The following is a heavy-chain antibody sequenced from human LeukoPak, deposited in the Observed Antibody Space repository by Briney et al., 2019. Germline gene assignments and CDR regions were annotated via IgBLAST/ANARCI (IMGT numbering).Heavy chain of an antibody. J-gene: IGHJ6*02. D-gene: IGHD4-17*01. CDR1: GGSISSSSYY. Sequence: SETLSLTCTVSGGSISSSSYYWGWIRQPPGKGLEWIGSIYYSGSTYYNPSLKSRVTISVDTSKNQFSLKLSSVTAADTAVYYCARTTVTPYGIDVWGQGTTVTVSS. CDR3: ARTTVTPYGIDV. V-gene: IGHV4-39*01. CDR2: IYYSGST.